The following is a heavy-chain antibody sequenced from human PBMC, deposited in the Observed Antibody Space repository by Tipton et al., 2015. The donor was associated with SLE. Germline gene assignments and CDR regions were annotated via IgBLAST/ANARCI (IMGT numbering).Heavy chain of an antibody. V-gene: IGHV4-59*11. CDR3: GRVSLRTSGHFDL. CDR1: GYSLTSHY. D-gene: IGHD3-16*02. J-gene: IGHJ2*01. CDR2: IYSSGST. Sequence: TLSLTCTVSGYSLTSHYWSWIRQPPGKGLDYIGYIYSSGSTNYNPSPKGRVTISIDTSKNQFSLNLTSVIAADTAVYYCGRVSLRTSGHFDLWGRGTLVTVSA.